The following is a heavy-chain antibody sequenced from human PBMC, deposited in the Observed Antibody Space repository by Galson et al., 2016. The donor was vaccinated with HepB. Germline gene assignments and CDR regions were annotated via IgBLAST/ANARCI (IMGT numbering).Heavy chain of an antibody. V-gene: IGHV3-23*01. CDR2: ISGRGTRT. CDR3: AKGSGDSFDY. CDR1: GFTFSNCA. Sequence: SLRLSCAASGFTFSNCAMYWVRQAPGKGLEWVPTISGRGTRTYYADSVKGRFTISRDNSKNTLYLQMNSLRAEDTAVYYCAKGSGDSFDYWGRGTLVTVSS. D-gene: IGHD6-25*01. J-gene: IGHJ4*02.